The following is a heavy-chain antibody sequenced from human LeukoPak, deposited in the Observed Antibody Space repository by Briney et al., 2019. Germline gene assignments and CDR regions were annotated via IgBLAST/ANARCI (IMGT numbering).Heavy chain of an antibody. CDR1: GGTFSSYA. V-gene: IGHV1-69*04. Sequence: SVKVSCRASGGTFSSYAISWVRQAPGQGLEWMGRIIPILGIANYAQKFQGRVTITADKSTSTAYMELSSLRSEDAAVYYCARDREYQTHNWFDPWGQGTLVTVSS. CDR3: ARDREYQTHNWFDP. J-gene: IGHJ5*02. D-gene: IGHD2-2*01. CDR2: IIPILGIA.